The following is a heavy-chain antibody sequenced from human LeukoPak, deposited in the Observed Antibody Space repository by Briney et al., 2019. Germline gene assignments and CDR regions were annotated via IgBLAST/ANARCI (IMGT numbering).Heavy chain of an antibody. CDR2: ISSRSSSI. J-gene: IGHJ4*02. CDR3: ARNSYGSGAFDY. CDR1: GFTFNSYS. V-gene: IGHV3-21*01. D-gene: IGHD3-10*01. Sequence: PGGSLRLSCAASGFTFNSYSMNWVRQAPGKGLEWVSSISSRSSSIYYADSVKGRFTISRDNAKNSLYLQMNSLRAEDTAVYYCARNSYGSGAFDYWGQGTLVTVSS.